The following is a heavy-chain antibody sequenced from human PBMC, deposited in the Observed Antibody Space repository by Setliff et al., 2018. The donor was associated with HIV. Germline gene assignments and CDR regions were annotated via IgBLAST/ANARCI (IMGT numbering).Heavy chain of an antibody. CDR3: AKRTTYSGGVLDF. Sequence: PGGSLRLSCAASGFTFSSYMMNWVRQAPGKGLEWVSGISDSGGSTYYADSVKGRFTISRDNSKNTLYLQMNSLRVDDTAVYYCAKRTTYSGGVLDFWGQGTLVTVSS. V-gene: IGHV3-23*01. D-gene: IGHD2-15*01. J-gene: IGHJ4*02. CDR1: GFTFSSYM. CDR2: ISDSGGST.